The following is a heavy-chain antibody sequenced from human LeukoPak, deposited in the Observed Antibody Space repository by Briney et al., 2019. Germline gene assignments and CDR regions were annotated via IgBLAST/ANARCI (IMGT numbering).Heavy chain of an antibody. Sequence: GGSLRLSCVASGFTVSSSYMSWVRQAPGKGLEWVSVIYGGGSTYYADSVKDRFTISRDNSKNTLYLQMNSLRAEDTAVYYCARVNDFWSGYVDYWGQGTLVTVSS. CDR3: ARVNDFWSGYVDY. J-gene: IGHJ4*02. CDR2: IYGGGST. CDR1: GFTVSSSY. V-gene: IGHV3-53*01. D-gene: IGHD3-3*01.